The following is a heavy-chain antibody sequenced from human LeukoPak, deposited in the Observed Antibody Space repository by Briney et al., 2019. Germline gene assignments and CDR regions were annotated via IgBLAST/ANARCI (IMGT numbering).Heavy chain of an antibody. V-gene: IGHV1-18*01. CDR3: ARSEVAYYDSSGYYGFDY. D-gene: IGHD3-22*01. CDR1: GYTFTSYG. Sequence: RASVKVSCKASGYTFTSYGISWVRQAPGQGLEWMGWISAYNGNTNYAQKLQGRVTMTTDTSTSTAYVELRSLRSDDTAVYYCARSEVAYYDSSGYYGFDYWGQGTLVTVSS. J-gene: IGHJ4*02. CDR2: ISAYNGNT.